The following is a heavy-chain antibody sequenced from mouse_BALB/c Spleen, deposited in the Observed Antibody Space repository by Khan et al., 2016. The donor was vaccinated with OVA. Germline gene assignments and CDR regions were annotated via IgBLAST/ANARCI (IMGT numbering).Heavy chain of an antibody. CDR1: GFSLSNYG. V-gene: IGHV2-9*02. CDR3: ARKTAYYGNYEAMDY. D-gene: IGHD2-10*01. J-gene: IGHJ4*01. CDR2: IWSGGST. Sequence: QVQLQQSGPGLVAPSQSLSITCTVSGFSLSNYGVNWVRQPPGKGLEWLGIIWSGGSTNYNSALISKLNIRKDTAKSQVFLKMNSRQTDDTAMYYCARKTAYYGNYEAMDYWGQGTSVTVSS.